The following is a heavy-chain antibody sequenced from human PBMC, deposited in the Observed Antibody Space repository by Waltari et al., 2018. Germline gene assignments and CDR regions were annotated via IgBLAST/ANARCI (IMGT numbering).Heavy chain of an antibody. CDR1: GGSLSGFY. J-gene: IGHJ6*02. CDR3: ARHRRLGNKYYYDLDV. V-gene: IGHV4-4*07. Sequence: QVQLQESGPGLVKASETLSLTCSVSGGSLSGFYWSWVRKPAWKGLEWIGRIFSSGRPNYNATLKSRVTMSLDTSKNGFSLILSSVTAADTGVYYCARHRRLGNKYYYDLDVWGQGTTVSLS. CDR2: IFSSGRP. D-gene: IGHD3-22*01.